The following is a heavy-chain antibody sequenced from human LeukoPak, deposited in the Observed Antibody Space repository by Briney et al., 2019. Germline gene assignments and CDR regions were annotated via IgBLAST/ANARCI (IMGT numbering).Heavy chain of an antibody. CDR1: GGSFSGYY. CDR3: ARGASHWFD. Sequence: SETLSLTCAVYGGSFSGYYWSWIRQPPGKGLEWIGEINHSGSTNYNPSLKSRVTISVDTSKNQFSLKLSSVTAADTAVYYCARGASHWFDWGQGTLVTVSS. D-gene: IGHD3-9*01. CDR2: INHSGST. V-gene: IGHV4-34*01. J-gene: IGHJ4*02.